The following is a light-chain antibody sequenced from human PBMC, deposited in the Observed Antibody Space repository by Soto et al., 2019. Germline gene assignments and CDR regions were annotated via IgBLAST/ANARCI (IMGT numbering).Light chain of an antibody. CDR1: QSVSSSY. Sequence: EIVLTQSPGTLSLSPGERATLSCRASQSVSSSYLAWYQQRPGQAPRLLIYGSSSRTTGIPDRFSGSGSWTVFSIIISRLQPEDFAAYYCQQYGSAPPYTFGQGTKLEIK. J-gene: IGKJ2*01. CDR3: QQYGSAPPYT. V-gene: IGKV3-20*01. CDR2: GSS.